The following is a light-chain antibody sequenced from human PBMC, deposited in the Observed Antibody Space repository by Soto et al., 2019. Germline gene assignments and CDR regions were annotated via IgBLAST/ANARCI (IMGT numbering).Light chain of an antibody. CDR2: AAS. V-gene: IGKV1-39*01. CDR3: PQSYSTPVT. CDR1: HSISSY. Sequence: DLQMTHSPSSLSAYVGDRVTITCXASHSISSYLNWYQQKPGKAPKLLIDAASSLQSGVPSRFSGSGSGTDFTLTISSLQPENFVTYDCPQSYSTPVTFAQLTRLAIK. J-gene: IGKJ5*01.